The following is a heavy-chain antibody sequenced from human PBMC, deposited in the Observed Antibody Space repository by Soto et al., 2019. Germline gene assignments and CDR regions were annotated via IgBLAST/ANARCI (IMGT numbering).Heavy chain of an antibody. Sequence: SETLSLTCTVSGGSITSGGYSWSWIRQSPGRGLEWIGYIYQSGSAFYNPSLKTRATILVDRSKNQFSLNLTSVTAADAAVYYCARAFYGVDLWGQGTTVTVS. V-gene: IGHV4-30-2*06. CDR1: GGSITSGGYS. J-gene: IGHJ6*02. CDR2: IYQSGSA. CDR3: ARAFYGVDL.